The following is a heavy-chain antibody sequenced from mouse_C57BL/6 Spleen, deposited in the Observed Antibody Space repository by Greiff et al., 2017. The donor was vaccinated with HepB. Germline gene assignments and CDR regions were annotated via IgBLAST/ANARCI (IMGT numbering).Heavy chain of an antibody. CDR3: ARTKGGSSPNYAMDY. CDR1: GYTFTSYW. D-gene: IGHD1-1*01. J-gene: IGHJ4*01. V-gene: IGHV1-61*01. Sequence: QVQLQQPGAELVRPGSSVKLSCKASGYTFTSYWMDWVKQRPGQGLEWIGNIYPSDSETHYNQKFKDKATLTVDKSSSTAYMQLSSLTSEDSAVYYCARTKGGSSPNYAMDYWGQGTSVTVSS. CDR2: IYPSDSET.